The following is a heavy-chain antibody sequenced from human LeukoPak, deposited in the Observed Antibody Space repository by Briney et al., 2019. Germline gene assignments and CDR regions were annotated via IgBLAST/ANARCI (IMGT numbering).Heavy chain of an antibody. D-gene: IGHD4-11*01. Sequence: GGSLRLSCAASGFTFTSSNMNWVRQAPGKGLEWVSYISSSSSTIYYADSVKGRFTISRDNAKNSLYLQMSSLRDEDTAVYYCARLTTLQAGYWGQRTLVTVSS. CDR3: ARLTTLQAGY. CDR1: GFTFTSSN. CDR2: ISSSSSTI. J-gene: IGHJ4*02. V-gene: IGHV3-48*02.